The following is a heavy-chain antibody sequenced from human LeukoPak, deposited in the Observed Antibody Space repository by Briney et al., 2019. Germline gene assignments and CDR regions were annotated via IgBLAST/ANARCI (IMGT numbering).Heavy chain of an antibody. Sequence: SETLSLTCAVYGESFSGYYWSWIRQPPGKGLEWIGEINHSGSTDYNPSLKSRVTISVDTSKKQFSLRLSSVTAADTAVYYCARETGEYAFDIWGQGTMVTVSS. CDR1: GESFSGYY. D-gene: IGHD7-27*01. J-gene: IGHJ3*02. V-gene: IGHV4-34*01. CDR3: ARETGEYAFDI. CDR2: INHSGST.